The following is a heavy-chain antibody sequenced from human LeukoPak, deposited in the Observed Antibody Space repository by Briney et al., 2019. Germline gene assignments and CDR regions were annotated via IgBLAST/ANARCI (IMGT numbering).Heavy chain of an antibody. D-gene: IGHD5-24*01. V-gene: IGHV3-23*01. J-gene: IGHJ5*02. CDR1: GFAIGSYA. CDR3: TRMSREAPGLPDL. Sequence: PGGSLRLSCAASGFAIGSYAMTWVRQAPGKGLEWVSGISSSGASTYYGDSVKGRFTISRDNAKNTLYLQIGSLRADDTAVYYCTRMSREAPGLPDLWGQGTLVTVSS. CDR2: ISSSGAST.